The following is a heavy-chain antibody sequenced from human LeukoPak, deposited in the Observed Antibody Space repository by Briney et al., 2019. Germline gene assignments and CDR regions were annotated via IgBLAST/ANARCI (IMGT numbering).Heavy chain of an antibody. Sequence: KPSETLSLTCAVSGYSISRGFYWGWVRPPPGKGLEGVGGIYHSGSTYYNPSLKSRVTISVDTSKNQFSLKLSSVTAADTAVYYCALGAGYCSSTSCYRAFDIWGQGTMVTVSS. CDR3: ALGAGYCSSTSCYRAFDI. V-gene: IGHV4-38-2*01. CDR2: IYHSGST. D-gene: IGHD2-2*02. CDR1: GYSISRGFY. J-gene: IGHJ3*02.